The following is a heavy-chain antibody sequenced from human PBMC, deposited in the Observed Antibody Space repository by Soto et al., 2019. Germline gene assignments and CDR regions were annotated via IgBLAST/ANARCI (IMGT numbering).Heavy chain of an antibody. CDR3: ARGAGYSSTSKNYFHY. V-gene: IGHV3-11*05. CDR2: ISDGSTIT. D-gene: IGHD6-13*01. CDR1: GFTSSDYY. Sequence: GGSLTLACAASGFTSSDYYMSWIRQAPGKGLEWVSYISDGSTITNYADSVKGRFTISRDNAKNSLYLQMDSLRAEDTAMYFCARGAGYSSTSKNYFHYWGQGPLVTVSS. J-gene: IGHJ4*02.